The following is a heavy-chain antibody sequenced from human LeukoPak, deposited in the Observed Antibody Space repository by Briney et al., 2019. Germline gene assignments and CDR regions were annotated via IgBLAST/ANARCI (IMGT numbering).Heavy chain of an antibody. CDR1: GFTFSSNG. V-gene: IGHV3-23*01. D-gene: IGHD1-26*01. CDR2: ISTSGGST. J-gene: IGHJ4*02. Sequence: GGSLRLSCAASGFTFSSNGMSWVREAPGPGLEWVSAISTSGGSTYYADSVKGRFTISRDNSKSTLYLQMNSLRAEDTAVYFCAIKASQWGYRGQGTLVTVSS. CDR3: AIKASQWGY.